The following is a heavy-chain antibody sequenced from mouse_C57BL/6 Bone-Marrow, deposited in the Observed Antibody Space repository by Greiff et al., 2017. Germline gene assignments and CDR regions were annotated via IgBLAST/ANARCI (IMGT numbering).Heavy chain of an antibody. CDR3: ARGLLPFAD. D-gene: IGHD1-1*01. CDR1: GYSFTGYY. J-gene: IGHJ3*01. Sequence: VQLQQSGPELVKPGASVKISCKASGYSFTGYYMNWVKQSPEKSLEWIGEINPSTGGTTYNQKFKAKATLTVDKSSSTAYMQLKSLTSEDSAVYYCARGLLPFADWGQGTLVTVSA. V-gene: IGHV1-42*01. CDR2: INPSTGGT.